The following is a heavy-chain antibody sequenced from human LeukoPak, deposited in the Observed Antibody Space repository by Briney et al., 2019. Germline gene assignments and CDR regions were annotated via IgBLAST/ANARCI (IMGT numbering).Heavy chain of an antibody. CDR3: ARGGNYYWFDP. D-gene: IGHD1-26*01. J-gene: IGHJ5*02. V-gene: IGHV6-1*01. Sequence: SQNLSLTCAISGDSVSSNSAAWIWIRQSPSRGLEWLGRTYYRSKWYTDYAVSVKSRMTINPDTSKNQFSLQLNSVTPEDTAVYYCARGGNYYWFDPWGQGTLVTVSS. CDR1: GDSVSSNSAA. CDR2: TYYRSKWYT.